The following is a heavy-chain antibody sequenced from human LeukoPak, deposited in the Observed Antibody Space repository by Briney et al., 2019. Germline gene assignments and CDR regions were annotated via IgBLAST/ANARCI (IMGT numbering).Heavy chain of an antibody. J-gene: IGHJ3*02. D-gene: IGHD1-26*01. CDR2: VYDDGSSK. CDR1: GFTFSTYW. CDR3: AREIGSQGVDAFDI. V-gene: IGHV3-33*08. Sequence: GGSLRLSCAASGFTFSTYWMSWVRQAPGKGLEWVAVVYDDGSSKYYVDSVKGRFTISRDNSKNTLYLQMKSLRAEDTAVYYCAREIGSQGVDAFDIWGQGTMVTVSS.